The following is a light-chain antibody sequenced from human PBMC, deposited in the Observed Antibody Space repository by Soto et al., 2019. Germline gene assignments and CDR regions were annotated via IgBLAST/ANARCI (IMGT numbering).Light chain of an antibody. V-gene: IGKV3-20*01. CDR3: HQYDDGPYT. Sequence: EIVLTQSPGTLSSSPGERVTLSCRASQSVSSSYVAWYQQKPGQAPRLLIYGASSRATGIPDRFSGSGSGTEFTLTISSLQSEDFAVYYCHQYDDGPYTFGQGTKVDI. CDR2: GAS. J-gene: IGKJ2*01. CDR1: QSVSSSY.